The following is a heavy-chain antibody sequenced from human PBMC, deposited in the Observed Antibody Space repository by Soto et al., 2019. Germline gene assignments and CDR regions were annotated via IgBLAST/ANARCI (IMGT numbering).Heavy chain of an antibody. CDR2: IVVGSGNT. CDR3: ARDPSGGDCCGDFDY. Sequence: GASVKVSCKASGFTFTSSAVQWVRQARGQRLEWIGWIVVGSGNTNYAQKFQERVTITRDTSTSTVYMELSSLRSEDTAVYYCARDPSGGDCCGDFDYWGQGTLVTVSS. J-gene: IGHJ4*02. CDR1: GFTFTSSA. V-gene: IGHV1-58*01. D-gene: IGHD2-21*02.